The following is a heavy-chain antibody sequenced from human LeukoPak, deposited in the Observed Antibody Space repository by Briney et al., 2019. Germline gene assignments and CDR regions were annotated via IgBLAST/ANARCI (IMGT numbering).Heavy chain of an antibody. J-gene: IGHJ4*02. D-gene: IGHD6-19*01. CDR3: AKGRHSGWYPHFFDY. Sequence: GGSLRLSCAASGFTFSSYAMSWVRQAPGKGLEWVSAISGSGGSTYYADSVKGRFTICRDNSKNTVYLQMNSLRAEDTAVYYCAKGRHSGWYPHFFDYWGQGTLVTVSS. CDR2: ISGSGGST. CDR1: GFTFSSYA. V-gene: IGHV3-23*01.